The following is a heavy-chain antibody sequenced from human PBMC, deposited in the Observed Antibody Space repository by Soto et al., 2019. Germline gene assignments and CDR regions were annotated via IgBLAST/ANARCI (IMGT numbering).Heavy chain of an antibody. V-gene: IGHV1-3*01. CDR1: GYTFTSYA. J-gene: IGHJ4*02. CDR3: ASIPTLELPLDY. D-gene: IGHD1-7*01. CDR2: INAGNGNT. Sequence: QVQLVQSGAEVKKPGASVKVSCKASGYTFTSYAMHWVRQAPGQRLEWMGWINAGNGNTKYSQKFQSRVTITRDTSASTAYMELSSLRSEDTAVYYCASIPTLELPLDYWGQGTLVTVSS.